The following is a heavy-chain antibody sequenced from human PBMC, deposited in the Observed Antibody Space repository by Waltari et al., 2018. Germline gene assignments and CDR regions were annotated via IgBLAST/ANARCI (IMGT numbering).Heavy chain of an antibody. CDR2: IGCNGDK. V-gene: IGHV3-64*07. J-gene: IGHJ4*02. CDR1: GFAFSSYA. Sequence: EVQLVESGGHLVQPGGSLRLSCAASGFAFSSYAIYWVRQAPGKGLENFSAIGCNGDKLYAETVKGRFSICRDNSKNTVSLQMDSLRADDTAVYFCAKRGPGPTSGSYDYWGQGTLVTVSS. D-gene: IGHD1-7*01. CDR3: AKRGPGPTSGSYDY.